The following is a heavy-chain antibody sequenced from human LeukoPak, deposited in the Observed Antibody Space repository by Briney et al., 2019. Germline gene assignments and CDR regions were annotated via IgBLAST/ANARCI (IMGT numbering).Heavy chain of an antibody. J-gene: IGHJ6*02. CDR2: IYTSGST. CDR1: GGSISSYY. CDR3: ATSRGGTHYYYYGMDV. V-gene: IGHV4-4*07. D-gene: IGHD3-10*01. Sequence: PSETLSHTCTVSGGSISSYYWSWIRQPAGKGLEWIGRIYTSGSTNYNPSLKSRVTMSVDTSKNQFSLKLSSVTAADTAVYYCATSRGGTHYYYYGMDVWGQGTTVTVSS.